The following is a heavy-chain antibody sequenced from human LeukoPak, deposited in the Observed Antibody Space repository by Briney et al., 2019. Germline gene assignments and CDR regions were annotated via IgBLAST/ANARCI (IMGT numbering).Heavy chain of an antibody. D-gene: IGHD3-3*01. CDR1: GFTFSSYA. CDR3: ARDQYDTWSRRGNFDS. Sequence: GRSLRLSCAASGFTFSSYAMHWVRQAPGKGLEWVAVISYDGSNKYYADSVKGRFTISRDNSKNTLYLQMNSLRAEDTAVFYCARDQYDTWSRRGNFDSWGQGTLVIVSS. CDR2: ISYDGSNK. J-gene: IGHJ4*02. V-gene: IGHV3-30-3*01.